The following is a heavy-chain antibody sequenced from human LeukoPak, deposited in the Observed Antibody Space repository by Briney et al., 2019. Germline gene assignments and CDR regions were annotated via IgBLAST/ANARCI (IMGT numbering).Heavy chain of an antibody. Sequence: GASVKVSCKASGYTFTSYGISWVRQAPGQGLEWVGWISAYNGNTNYAQKLQGRVTMTTDTSTSTAYMELRSLRSDDTAVYYCARDFESRSVTAGPALVMAFDYWGQGTLVTVSS. CDR3: ARDFESRSVTAGPALVMAFDY. V-gene: IGHV1-18*01. CDR2: ISAYNGNT. CDR1: GYTFTSYG. D-gene: IGHD6-19*01. J-gene: IGHJ4*02.